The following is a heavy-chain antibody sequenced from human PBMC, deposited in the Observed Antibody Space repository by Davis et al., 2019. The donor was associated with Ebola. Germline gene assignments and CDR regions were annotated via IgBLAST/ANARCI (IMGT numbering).Heavy chain of an antibody. J-gene: IGHJ6*04. V-gene: IGHV7-4-1*02. CDR1: GYTFTSYA. Sequence: AASVKVSCKASGYTFTSYAMNWVRQAPGQGLEWMGWINTNTGNPTYAQGFTGRFVFSLDTSVSTAYLQISSLKAEDTAVYYCARRSGGSYYDYYYGMDVWGKGTTVTVSS. D-gene: IGHD1-26*01. CDR3: ARRSGGSYYDYYYGMDV. CDR2: INTNTGNP.